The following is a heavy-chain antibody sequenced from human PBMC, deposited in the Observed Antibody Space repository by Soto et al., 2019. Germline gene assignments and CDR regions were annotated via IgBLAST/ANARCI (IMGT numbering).Heavy chain of an antibody. V-gene: IGHV1-69*01. CDR2: LIPIFGTS. Sequence: QVQLVQSGAEVKKPGSSVKVSCKASGGTFSSYAISWVRQAPGQGLEWMGGLIPIFGTSNYAQKFQGRVTITADESTSTAYMELSSLRSEDTAVYYCARSGYCSSTSCYGVWFEPWGQGTLVTVPS. J-gene: IGHJ5*02. D-gene: IGHD2-2*03. CDR3: ARSGYCSSTSCYGVWFEP. CDR1: GGTFSSYA.